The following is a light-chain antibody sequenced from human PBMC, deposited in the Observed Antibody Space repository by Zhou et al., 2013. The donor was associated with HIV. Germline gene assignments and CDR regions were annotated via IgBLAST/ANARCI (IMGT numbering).Light chain of an antibody. CDR1: QGSSNY. CDR2: AAS. V-gene: IGKV1-9*01. Sequence: DIQLTQSPFFLSASVGDRVTISCRASQGSSNYVAWYQQKPGKAPKLLIYAASTLRSGVPSRFSGSVSGTEFTLTISSLQPEDFATYYCQQLISYPFTFGQGTQLEIK. CDR3: QQLISYPFT. J-gene: IGKJ5*01.